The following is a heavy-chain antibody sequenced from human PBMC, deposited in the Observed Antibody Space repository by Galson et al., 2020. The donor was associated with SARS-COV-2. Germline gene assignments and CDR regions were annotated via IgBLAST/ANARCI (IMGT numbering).Heavy chain of an antibody. CDR1: GDSISSGSFY. CDR3: ARGVVAGTGD. J-gene: IGHJ4*02. V-gene: IGHV4-61*02. CDR2: IHTSGNS. D-gene: IGHD6-19*01. Sequence: SETLSLTCAVSGDSISSGSFYWSWIRQPPGKGLEWIGRIHTSGNSNYNPSLKSRVNISLYTSKNQFSLKLSSVTAADTAVYYCARGVVAGTGDWGQGTLVTVSS.